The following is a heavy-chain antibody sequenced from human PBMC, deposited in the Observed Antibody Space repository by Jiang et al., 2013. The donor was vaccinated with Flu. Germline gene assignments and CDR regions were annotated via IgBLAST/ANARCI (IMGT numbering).Heavy chain of an antibody. CDR1: GYSFTSYG. Sequence: GAEVKKPGASVKVSCKTSGYSFTSYGISWARQAPGQGLEWMGWISANNGDTNYAQKLQDRVTLTTDTSTTTAYMELRSLRSDDTAVYYCARGGRDSSSWYFDYWGQGTLVTVSS. D-gene: IGHD6-13*01. CDR3: ARGGRDSSSWYFDY. V-gene: IGHV1-18*01. J-gene: IGHJ4*02. CDR2: ISANNGDT.